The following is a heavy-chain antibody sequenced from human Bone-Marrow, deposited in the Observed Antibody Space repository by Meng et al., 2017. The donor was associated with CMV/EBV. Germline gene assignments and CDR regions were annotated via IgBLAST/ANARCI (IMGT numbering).Heavy chain of an antibody. Sequence: GESLKISCASSGFTFSSYSMNWVRQAPGKGLEWVSSISSSSSNIYHADSVKGRFTISRDNAKNSLYLQMNSLRAEDTAVYYCARGGEYQLLKFDDWGQGTLVTVSS. J-gene: IGHJ4*02. V-gene: IGHV3-21*01. CDR1: GFTFSSYS. CDR2: ISSSSSNI. CDR3: ARGGEYQLLKFDD. D-gene: IGHD2-2*01.